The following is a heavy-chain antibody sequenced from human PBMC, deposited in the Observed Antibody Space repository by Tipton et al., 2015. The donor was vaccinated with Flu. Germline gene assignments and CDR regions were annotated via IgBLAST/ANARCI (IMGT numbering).Heavy chain of an antibody. CDR1: GFTFSNYW. CDR2: ISQDGSEK. J-gene: IGHJ3*02. V-gene: IGHV3-7*01. CDR3: VKMPAFDS. Sequence: SLRLSCAASGFTFSNYWMHWVRQAPGKGLEWVANISQDGSEKYYVDSVKGRFTILRDNAKNSLYLQMNSLRAEDTAVYYCVKMPAFDSWGQGTMVTVSS. D-gene: IGHD2-2*01.